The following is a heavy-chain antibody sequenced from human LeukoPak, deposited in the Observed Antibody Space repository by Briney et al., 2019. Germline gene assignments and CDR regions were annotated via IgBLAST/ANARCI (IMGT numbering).Heavy chain of an antibody. CDR3: AKHQQMVQGVPHAFDI. CDR1: GFSFRSYA. D-gene: IGHD3-10*01. CDR2: ITDSGWST. Sequence: PGGSLRLSCAASGFSFRSYAMSWVRQTPVEGLEWVSSITDSGWSTFYADSVQGRFTISRDNSKNTLCLQMYRLRTEDTAVYYCAKHQQMVQGVPHAFDIWGQGTMVTVSS. J-gene: IGHJ3*02. V-gene: IGHV3-23*01.